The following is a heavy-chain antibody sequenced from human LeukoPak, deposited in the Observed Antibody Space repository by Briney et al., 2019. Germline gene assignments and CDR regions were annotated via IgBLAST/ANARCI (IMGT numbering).Heavy chain of an antibody. V-gene: IGHV3-21*01. Sequence: GGSLRLPCAASGFTFSSYSMNWFRQAPGKGLQGVSSISSSSSYIYYADSVKGRFTISRDNAKNSLYLQMNSLRAEDTAVYYCARGLGTTVTTDYWGQGPLVTVSS. CDR1: GFTFSSYS. J-gene: IGHJ4*02. D-gene: IGHD4-17*01. CDR2: ISSSSSYI. CDR3: ARGLGTTVTTDY.